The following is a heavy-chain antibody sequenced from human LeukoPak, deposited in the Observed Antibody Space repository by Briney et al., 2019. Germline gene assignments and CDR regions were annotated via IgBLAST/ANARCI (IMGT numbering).Heavy chain of an antibody. CDR2: IYTSGST. CDR1: GGSISSYY. D-gene: IGHD4-17*01. Sequence: SETLSLTCTVSGGSISSYYWSWIRQPAGKGLEWIGRIYTSGSTNFNPSLKSRLIMSVDTSQNQFSLKLSSVTAADTAVYYCARDGLYGDPSDSWGQGTLVTVSS. CDR3: ARDGLYGDPSDS. J-gene: IGHJ4*02. V-gene: IGHV4-4*07.